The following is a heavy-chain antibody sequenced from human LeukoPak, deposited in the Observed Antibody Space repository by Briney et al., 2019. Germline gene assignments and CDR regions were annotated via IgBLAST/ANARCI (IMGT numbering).Heavy chain of an antibody. Sequence: SSETLSLTCTVSGGSISSYFCSWIRQPAGKGLEWIGRIYTSGSTNYNPSLESRVTMSVDTSKNQFSLKLSSVTAADTAVYYCASSSIAARPLRFGYFQHWGQGTLVTVSS. V-gene: IGHV4-4*07. CDR1: GGSISSYF. D-gene: IGHD6-6*01. CDR2: IYTSGST. J-gene: IGHJ1*01. CDR3: ASSSIAARPLRFGYFQH.